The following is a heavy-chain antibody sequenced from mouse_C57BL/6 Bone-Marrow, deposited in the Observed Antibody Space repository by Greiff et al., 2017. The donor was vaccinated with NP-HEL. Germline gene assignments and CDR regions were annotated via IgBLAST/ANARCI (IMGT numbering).Heavy chain of an antibody. D-gene: IGHD3-3*01. CDR1: GFAFSSYW. J-gene: IGHJ2*01. CDR2: ICPGDGDT. V-gene: IGHV1-82*01. Sequence: VQLMESGAELVKPGASVKLSCTASGFAFSSYWMHWVKQRPGKGLEWIGRICPGDGDTNYNGTFKGKATLTADKSTSTAYMQISSLTSEDSAVYIGARKGTYDYWGQGTTLTVSA. CDR3: ARKGTYDY.